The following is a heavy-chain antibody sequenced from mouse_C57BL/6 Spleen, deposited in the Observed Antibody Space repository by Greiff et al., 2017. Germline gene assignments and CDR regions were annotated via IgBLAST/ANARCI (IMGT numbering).Heavy chain of an antibody. V-gene: IGHV1-7*01. CDR3: ARWGITTVVATDHWYFDV. CDR1: GYTFTSYW. Sequence: VQLQESGAELAKPGASVKLSCKASGYTFTSYWMHWVKQRPGQGLEWIGYINPSSGYTKYNQKFKDKATLTADKSSSTAYMQLSSLTYEDSAVYYCARWGITTVVATDHWYFDVWGTGTTVTVSS. J-gene: IGHJ1*03. D-gene: IGHD1-1*01. CDR2: INPSSGYT.